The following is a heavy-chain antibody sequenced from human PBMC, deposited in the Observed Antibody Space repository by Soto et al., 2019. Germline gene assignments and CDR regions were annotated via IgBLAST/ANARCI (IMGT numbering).Heavy chain of an antibody. CDR1: GAALNSGNYY. CDR3: ARLRIATNNYKWFDP. D-gene: IGHD2-21*01. J-gene: IGHJ5*02. Sequence: SEPLSLTCRVSGAALNSGNYYWSWIRQVPGKGLEWIGHIYVTGAVDYNPSLRDRITISQDTSERQFSLNLRLVTAAVTAVYYCARLRIATNNYKWFDPWGQGTLVTVSS. CDR2: IYVTGAV. V-gene: IGHV4-31*03.